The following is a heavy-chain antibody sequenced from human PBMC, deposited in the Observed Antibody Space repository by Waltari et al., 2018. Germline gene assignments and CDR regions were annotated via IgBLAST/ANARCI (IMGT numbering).Heavy chain of an antibody. CDR3: ARGGIAARRGPPPPYYFDY. CDR1: GGTFSSYA. D-gene: IGHD6-6*01. CDR2: IIPIFGTA. V-gene: IGHV1-69*14. Sequence: QVQLVQSGAEVKKPGSSVKVSCKASGGTFSSYAIRWVRQAPGHGLEWMGGIIPIFGTANYAQKCQGRVTITADKSTSKAYMELSSLRSEDTAVYYCARGGIAARRGPPPPYYFDYWGQGTLVTVSS. J-gene: IGHJ4*02.